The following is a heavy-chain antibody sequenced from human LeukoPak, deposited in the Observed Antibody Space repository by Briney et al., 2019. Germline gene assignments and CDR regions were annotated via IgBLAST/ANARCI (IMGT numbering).Heavy chain of an antibody. V-gene: IGHV3-11*04. D-gene: IGHD6-6*01. CDR1: GFTFSDYY. J-gene: IGHJ3*02. Sequence: PGGSLRLSCAPSGFTFSDYYMSWIRQAPGKGLEWVSYISSSGSTIYYADSVKGRFTISRDNAKNSLYLQMNSLRAEDTAVYYCARSSSWLDAFDIWGQGTMVTVSS. CDR2: ISSSGSTI. CDR3: ARSSSWLDAFDI.